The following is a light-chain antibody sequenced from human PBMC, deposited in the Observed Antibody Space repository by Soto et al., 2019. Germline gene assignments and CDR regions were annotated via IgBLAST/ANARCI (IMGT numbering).Light chain of an antibody. CDR3: QQYNNWPSLT. V-gene: IGKV3-15*01. Sequence: EIVMTQSPATLSVSPGEGATLSCRASQRVSSNLAWYQQKPGRAPRLLISAASTRATGIPARFSGSGSGTEFTLTISSLQSEDFAVYYCQQYNNWPSLTFGGGTKVEIK. CDR2: AAS. CDR1: QRVSSN. J-gene: IGKJ4*01.